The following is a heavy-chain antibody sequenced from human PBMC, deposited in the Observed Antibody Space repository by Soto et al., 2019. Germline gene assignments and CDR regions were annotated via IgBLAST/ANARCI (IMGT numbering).Heavy chain of an antibody. V-gene: IGHV3-33*01. D-gene: IGHD6-13*01. CDR2: IGFDGNND. Sequence: GGSLRLSCAASGFSLSSYGMHWVRQAPGKGLEWVAVIGFDGNNDYYADSVKGRFTVSRDNSRNTLFLQMNSLRVEDTAVYYCAREIGYSSNWPSYWGQGILVTVSS. J-gene: IGHJ4*02. CDR1: GFSLSSYG. CDR3: AREIGYSSNWPSY.